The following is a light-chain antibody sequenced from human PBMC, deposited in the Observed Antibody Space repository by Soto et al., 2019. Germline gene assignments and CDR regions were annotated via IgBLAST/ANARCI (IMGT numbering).Light chain of an antibody. CDR1: QSVDWY. CDR2: DAL. CDR3: QQRSNWPPIT. J-gene: IGKJ3*01. V-gene: IGKV3-11*01. Sequence: EIVLTQSPATLYLSPGDRAILSCRASQSVDWYVAWYQQKPGQAPRLLIYDALKRATGTPDRFSGSGSGTDFTLTISRLEPEDFAVYYCQQRSNWPPITFGPGTKVDLK.